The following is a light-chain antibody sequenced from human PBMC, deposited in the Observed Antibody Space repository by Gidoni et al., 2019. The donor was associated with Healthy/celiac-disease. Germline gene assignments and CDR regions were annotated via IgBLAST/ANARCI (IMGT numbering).Light chain of an antibody. J-gene: IGKJ1*01. CDR2: DAS. CDR3: QQYDNLPWA. CDR1: QDNSNY. Sequence: DIQMTQSPSSLSASVGDRVTITCQASQDNSNYLNWYQQKPGKAPKLLMYDASNLETGVPSRFSGSGSGTDFTFTISSLQPEDIATYYCQQYDNLPWAFGQGTKVEIK. V-gene: IGKV1-33*01.